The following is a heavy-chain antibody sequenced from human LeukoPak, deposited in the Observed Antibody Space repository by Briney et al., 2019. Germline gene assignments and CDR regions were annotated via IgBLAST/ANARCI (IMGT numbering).Heavy chain of an antibody. V-gene: IGHV4-39*07. D-gene: IGHD3-22*01. J-gene: IGHJ4*02. CDR1: GVSISSSSYY. CDR3: ARDRNYYDSSGYYGFGY. Sequence: SETLSLTCTVSGVSISSSSYYWGWVRQPPGKGLEWIVSIYYSGSTYYNPSLTSPFTVSADTSKTQFSLKLSSVTAADTAVYYCARDRNYYDSSGYYGFGYWGQGTLVTVSS. CDR2: IYYSGST.